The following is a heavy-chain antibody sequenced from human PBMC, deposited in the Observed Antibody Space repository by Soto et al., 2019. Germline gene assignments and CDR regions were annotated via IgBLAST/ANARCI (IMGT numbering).Heavy chain of an antibody. V-gene: IGHV3-23*01. D-gene: IGHD6-13*01. CDR3: AKRQGIGAAAKNFDF. J-gene: IGHJ4*02. CDR2: ISAGGNLI. Sequence: PGGSLRLSYAASGFIFINHAMSWVRQVPGKGLEWVSGISAGGNLIYYADSVRGRFTMSRDNSKNMLYLQMNSLRAEDTAVYFCAKRQGIGAAAKNFDFWGQGARVTVSS. CDR1: GFIFINHA.